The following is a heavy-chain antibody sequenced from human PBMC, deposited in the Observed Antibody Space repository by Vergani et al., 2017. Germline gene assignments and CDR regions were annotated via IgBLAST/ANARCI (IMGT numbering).Heavy chain of an antibody. Sequence: QVQLVESGGGVVQPGRSLRLSCAASGFTFSSYGMHWVRQAPGKGLEWVAVISYDGSNKYYADSVKGRFTISRDNSKNTLYLQMNSLRAEDTAVYYCARSHCSGGSCYPFDYWGQGTLVTVSS. J-gene: IGHJ4*02. CDR3: ARSHCSGGSCYPFDY. V-gene: IGHV3-30*03. D-gene: IGHD2-15*01. CDR2: ISYDGSNK. CDR1: GFTFSSYG.